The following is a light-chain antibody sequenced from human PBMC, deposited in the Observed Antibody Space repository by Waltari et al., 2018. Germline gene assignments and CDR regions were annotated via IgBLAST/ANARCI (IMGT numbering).Light chain of an antibody. V-gene: IGKV4-1*01. CDR3: QQYRSTLWT. Sequence: DIVMTQSPDSLAVSLGERATINCKSSQSVLFSTNNKNYLAWYQQKTGQPPKLLFYWASTRESGVPDRFSGSGSWTDFTLTISSLQAEDVAVYYCQQYRSTLWTFGQGTRVEIK. CDR1: QSVLFSTNNKNY. CDR2: WAS. J-gene: IGKJ1*01.